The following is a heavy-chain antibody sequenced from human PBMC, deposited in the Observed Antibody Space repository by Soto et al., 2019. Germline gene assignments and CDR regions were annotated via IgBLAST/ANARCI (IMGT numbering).Heavy chain of an antibody. CDR3: GGTMIVVDWYFDL. V-gene: IGHV3-30-3*01. J-gene: IGHJ2*01. CDR1: GFTCSSYA. CDR2: ISYDGSNK. D-gene: IGHD3-22*01. Sequence: GGSLRLSCAASGFTCSSYAMHWVRQAPGKGLEWVAVISYDGSNKYYADSVKGRFTISRDNSKNTLYLQMNSLRAEDTSLYYCGGTMIVVDWYFDLWGRGTLVTVSS.